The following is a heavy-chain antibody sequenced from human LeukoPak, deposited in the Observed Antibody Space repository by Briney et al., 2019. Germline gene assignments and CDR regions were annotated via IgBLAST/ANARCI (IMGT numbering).Heavy chain of an antibody. J-gene: IGHJ4*02. V-gene: IGHV1-8*03. CDR1: GYTFTSYD. D-gene: IGHD6-6*01. CDR3: ATTIAARHYFDY. Sequence: ASVKVSCKASGYTFTSYDINWVRQATGQGLEWMGWMNPNSGNTGYAQKFQGRVTITRNTSISTAYMELSSLRSEDTAVYYCATTIAARHYFDYWGQGILVTVSS. CDR2: MNPNSGNT.